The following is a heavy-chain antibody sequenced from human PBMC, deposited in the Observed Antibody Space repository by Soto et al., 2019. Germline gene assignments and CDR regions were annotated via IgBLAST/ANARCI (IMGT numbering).Heavy chain of an antibody. J-gene: IGHJ4*02. Sequence: QLQLQESGPGLVKPSETLSLTCTVSGGSISSSSYYWGWIRQPPGKGLEWIGSIYYSGSTYYNPSLKRRVTISVDTSKNQFSLKLSSVPAADTAVYYCARQGPHGANWVRYFDSWGQGTLVTVSS. D-gene: IGHD7-27*01. V-gene: IGHV4-39*01. CDR2: IYYSGST. CDR1: GGSISSSSYY. CDR3: ARQGPHGANWVRYFDS.